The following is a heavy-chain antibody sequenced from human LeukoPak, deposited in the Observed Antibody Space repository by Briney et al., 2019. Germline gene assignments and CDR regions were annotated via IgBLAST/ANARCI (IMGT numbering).Heavy chain of an antibody. CDR1: GGSISSGSYY. V-gene: IGHV4-61*02. D-gene: IGHD3-16*01. CDR3: ARGSYGYIDQ. Sequence: SQTLSLTCTVSGGSISSGSYYWSWIRQPAGKGLEWIGRIYTSGSTNYNSPSLRSRVTMSPDTSMNRFSLKLSSVTAADTAVYYCARGSYGYIDQWGQGLLVTVSS. CDR2: IYTSGST. J-gene: IGHJ4*02.